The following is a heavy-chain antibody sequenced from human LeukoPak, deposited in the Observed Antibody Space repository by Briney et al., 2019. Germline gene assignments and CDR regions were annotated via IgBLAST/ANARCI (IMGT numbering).Heavy chain of an antibody. CDR3: ATGVRYSRWFDP. CDR2: FDPEDGET. V-gene: IGHV1-24*01. Sequence: ASVKASCKVSGYTLTELSMHWVRQAPGKGLEWMGGFDPEDGETIYAQKFQGRVTMTEDTSTDTAYMELSSLRSEDTAVYYCATGVRYSRWFDPWGQGTLVTVSS. J-gene: IGHJ5*02. CDR1: GYTLTELS. D-gene: IGHD2-21*01.